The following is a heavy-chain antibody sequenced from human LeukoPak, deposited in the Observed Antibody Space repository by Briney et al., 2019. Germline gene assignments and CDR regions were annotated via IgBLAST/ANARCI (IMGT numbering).Heavy chain of an antibody. CDR2: IYHSGAS. CDR3: ATLVSTRYYFDY. D-gene: IGHD5/OR15-5a*01. J-gene: IGHJ4*02. V-gene: IGHV4-59*08. Sequence: SETLSLTCTVSGVSITTHYWSWIRQAPGKGLEWIGYIYHSGASNYNPSLKSRVTISIGTSKNEFSLKVTSVTAADTAVYFCATLVSTRYYFDYWGQGTLVTVSS. CDR1: GVSITTHY.